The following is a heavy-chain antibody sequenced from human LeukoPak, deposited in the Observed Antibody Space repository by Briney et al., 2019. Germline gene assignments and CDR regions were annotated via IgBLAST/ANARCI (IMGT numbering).Heavy chain of an antibody. V-gene: IGHV4-34*09. J-gene: IGHJ4*02. D-gene: IGHD4-23*01. CDR2: IHYSGST. CDR3: AKTAAVTPGFFDY. Sequence: PSETLSLTCAVYGGSFSGYYWSWIRQHPGKGLEWIGNIHYSGSTYYNPSLKSRVTISRDTSQNHFSLKLNSVTAADTAVYYCAKTAAVTPGFFDYWGQGTLVTASS. CDR1: GGSFSGYY.